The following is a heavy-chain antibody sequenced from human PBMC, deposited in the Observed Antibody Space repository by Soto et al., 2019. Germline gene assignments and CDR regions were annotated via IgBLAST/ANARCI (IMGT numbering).Heavy chain of an antibody. J-gene: IGHJ3*01. D-gene: IGHD2-21*02. CDR1: GGSISSSSW. CDR3: ARGLSFRGDFDV. Sequence: HLQESGPGLVKPSGTLSLTCDVSGGSISSSSWWTWVRQSPGKGLEWIGEIYYAGSPNYNPSFQSRVTILADKSKNHFSLRLTSVTAADTAIYYCARGLSFRGDFDVWGQGTTVTVSS. V-gene: IGHV4-4*02. CDR2: IYYAGSP.